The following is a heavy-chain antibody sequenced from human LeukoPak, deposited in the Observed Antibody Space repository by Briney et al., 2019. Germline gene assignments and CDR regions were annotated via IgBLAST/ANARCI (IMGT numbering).Heavy chain of an antibody. CDR2: INPNSGGT. CDR1: GYTFTCYY. V-gene: IGHV1-2*02. J-gene: IGHJ4*02. CDR3: ARGPVLRYFDWLFFDY. Sequence: ASVKVSCKASGYTFTCYYMHWVRQAPGQGLEGRGWINPNSGGTNYAQKFQGRVTMTRDTSISTAYMELSRLRSDDTAVYYCARGPVLRYFDWLFFDYWGQGTLVTVSS. D-gene: IGHD3-9*01.